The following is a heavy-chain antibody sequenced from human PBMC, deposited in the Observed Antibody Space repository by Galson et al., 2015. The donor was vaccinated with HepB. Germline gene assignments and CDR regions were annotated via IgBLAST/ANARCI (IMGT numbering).Heavy chain of an antibody. Sequence: SLRLSCAASGFTFSSYGMHWVRQAPGKGLEWVAVIWYDGSNKYYADSVKGRFTISRDNSKNTLYLQMNSLRAEDTAVYYCARARWGMVQGDYFDYWGQGTLVTVSS. CDR2: IWYDGSNK. CDR3: ARARWGMVQGDYFDY. CDR1: GFTFSSYG. D-gene: IGHD3-10*01. V-gene: IGHV3-33*01. J-gene: IGHJ4*02.